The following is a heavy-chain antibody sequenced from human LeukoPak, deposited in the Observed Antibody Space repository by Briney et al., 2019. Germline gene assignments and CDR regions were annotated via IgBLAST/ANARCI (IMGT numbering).Heavy chain of an antibody. J-gene: IGHJ4*02. CDR1: GFTVSSNY. D-gene: IGHD6-25*01. V-gene: IGHV3-53*01. CDR3: ARDTSIGSLDY. CDR2: IYSGGST. Sequence: GGSLRLSCAASGFTVSSNYMSWVRQAPGKGLEWVSVIYSGGSTYYADSVKGRFTISRDNSKNTLYLQMSSLRAEDTAVYYCARDTSIGSLDYWGQGTLVTVSS.